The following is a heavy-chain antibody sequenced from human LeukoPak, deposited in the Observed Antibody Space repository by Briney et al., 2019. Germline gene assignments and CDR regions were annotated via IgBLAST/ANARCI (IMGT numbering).Heavy chain of an antibody. V-gene: IGHV3-21*01. CDR2: ITGSTTYI. CDR1: GLTFSSYD. CDR3: ARNQRRLDY. Sequence: GVSPRLSCAASGLTFSSYDIKWVRQSPGKGLEWVSSITGSTTYIYHADSVKGRFTISRDNAKSSMYLQMNSLRAEDTAVYYCARNQRRLDYWGQGTLVTVSS. D-gene: IGHD1-14*01. J-gene: IGHJ4*02.